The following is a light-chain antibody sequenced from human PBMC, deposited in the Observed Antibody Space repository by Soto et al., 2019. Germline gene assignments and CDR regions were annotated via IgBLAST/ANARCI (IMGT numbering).Light chain of an antibody. V-gene: IGLV1-40*01. CDR3: QSYDSSLSAYV. CDR2: GNS. Sequence: QSVLTQPPSVSGAPGQRVTISCTGIRSNIGAGYYVHWYQQLPGTAPKLLIYGNSNRPSGVPDRFSGSMSDTSASLAITGLQAEDEADYYCQSYDSSLSAYVFATGTKLTVL. CDR1: RSNIGAGYY. J-gene: IGLJ1*01.